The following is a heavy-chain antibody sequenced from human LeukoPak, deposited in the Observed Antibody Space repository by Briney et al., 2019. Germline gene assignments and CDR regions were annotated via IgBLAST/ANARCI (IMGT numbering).Heavy chain of an antibody. V-gene: IGHV3-11*04. CDR2: ISNSGSTI. D-gene: IGHD1-1*01. J-gene: IGHJ3*02. Sequence: GGPLRLSCAASGFTFSDYYMSWIRQAPGKGLEWVSYISNSGSTIYYADSVKGRFTISRDNAKNSLYLQMNSLRAEDTAVYYCTRDGRRESDAFDIWGQGTMVTVSS. CDR1: GFTFSDYY. CDR3: TRDGRRESDAFDI.